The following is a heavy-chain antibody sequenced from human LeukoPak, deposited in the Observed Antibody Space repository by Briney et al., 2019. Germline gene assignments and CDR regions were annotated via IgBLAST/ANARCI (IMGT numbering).Heavy chain of an antibody. CDR1: GYSFTSYW. V-gene: IGHV5-51*01. D-gene: IGHD2-8*01. J-gene: IGHJ4*02. CDR2: IYPGDSDT. Sequence: GESLKISXKGSGYSFTSYWIGWVRQMPGKGLEWMGIIYPGDSDTIYSPSFQGQVTISADKSISTAYLQWSSLKASDTAMYYCARRYCTNGVCYHFDYWGQGTLVTVSS. CDR3: ARRYCTNGVCYHFDY.